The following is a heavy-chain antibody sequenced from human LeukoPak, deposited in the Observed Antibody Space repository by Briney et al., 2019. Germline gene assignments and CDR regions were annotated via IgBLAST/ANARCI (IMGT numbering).Heavy chain of an antibody. Sequence: ASVKVSCKASGHTFINYAITWVRQAPGQGPEWMGWISVKNGITNYAPRVQDRVSMATDTSTTTVYMELRSLRPDDTAVYFCARVTENKYNSGWYPHYMDVWGKGTTVTVSS. J-gene: IGHJ6*03. V-gene: IGHV1-18*01. CDR3: ARVTENKYNSGWYPHYMDV. D-gene: IGHD6-19*01. CDR1: GHTFINYA. CDR2: ISVKNGIT.